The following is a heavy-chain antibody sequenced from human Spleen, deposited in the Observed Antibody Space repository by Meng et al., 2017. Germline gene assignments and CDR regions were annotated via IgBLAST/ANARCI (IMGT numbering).Heavy chain of an antibody. V-gene: IGHV4-34*01. Sequence: QVQLRHWGAGLLKPSETLSLTCAVYGGSFSGFYWNWFRQPPGKGLEWIAEINHSGSTNINPSLKSRVTILADTSKNQFSLKVRSVTAADTAVYYCAREAYSTSLSSATGFDYWGQGTLVTVSS. CDR2: INHSGST. CDR1: GGSFSGFY. CDR3: AREAYSTSLSSATGFDY. D-gene: IGHD6-13*01. J-gene: IGHJ4*02.